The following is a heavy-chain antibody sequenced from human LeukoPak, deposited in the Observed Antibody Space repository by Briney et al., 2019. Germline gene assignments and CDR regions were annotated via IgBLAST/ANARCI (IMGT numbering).Heavy chain of an antibody. J-gene: IGHJ4*02. CDR1: GGSINNYY. CDR3: ARLKSGSSGSLDS. CDR2: IYSSGST. Sequence: PSETLSLTCTVSGGSINNYYWTWIRQPPGKGLEWIGHIYSSGSTNYNPSLESRVTISVDTSSTQSSLKLSSVTAADTAVYYCARLKSGSSGSLDSWGQGDLVTISA. V-gene: IGHV4-4*09. D-gene: IGHD3-22*01.